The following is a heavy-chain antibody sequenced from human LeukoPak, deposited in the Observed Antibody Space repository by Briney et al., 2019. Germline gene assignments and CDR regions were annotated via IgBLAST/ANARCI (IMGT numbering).Heavy chain of an antibody. CDR2: INPNSGGT. CDR1: GYTFTGYY. Sequence: GASVKVSCKASGYTFTGYYMHWVRQAPGQGLGWMGWINPNSGGTNYAQKFQGRVTMTRDTSISTAYMELSRLRSDDTAVYYCAKTSLYGSGSSDFDYWGQGTLVTVSS. D-gene: IGHD3-10*01. V-gene: IGHV1-2*02. CDR3: AKTSLYGSGSSDFDY. J-gene: IGHJ4*02.